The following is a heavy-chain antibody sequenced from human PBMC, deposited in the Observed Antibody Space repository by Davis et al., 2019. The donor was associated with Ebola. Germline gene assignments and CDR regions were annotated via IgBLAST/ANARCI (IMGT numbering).Heavy chain of an antibody. CDR1: GYTFTGYY. J-gene: IGHJ5*02. CDR3: ARDGGDIVVVPAQP. D-gene: IGHD2-2*01. Sequence: ASVKVSCKASGYTFTGYYMHWVRQAPGQGLEWMGWINPNSGGTNYAQKFQGRVTMTTDTSTSTAYMELRSLRSDDTAVYYCARDGGDIVVVPAQPWGQGTLVTVSS. CDR2: INPNSGGT. V-gene: IGHV1-2*02.